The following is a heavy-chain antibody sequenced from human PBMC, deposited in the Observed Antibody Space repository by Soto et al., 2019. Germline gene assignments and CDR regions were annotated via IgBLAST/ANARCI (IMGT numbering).Heavy chain of an antibody. D-gene: IGHD3-22*01. CDR3: ARGYYYDSSGYYYFDY. Sequence: ASVKVSCKASGGTFSTYAISWVRQAPGQGLEWMGGIIPMFGTANYAQKFQGRVTITADESTTTAYMEMSSLRSEDSAVYYCARGYYYDSSGYYYFDYWGQGTLVTVSS. CDR2: IIPMFGTA. J-gene: IGHJ4*02. CDR1: GGTFSTYA. V-gene: IGHV1-69*13.